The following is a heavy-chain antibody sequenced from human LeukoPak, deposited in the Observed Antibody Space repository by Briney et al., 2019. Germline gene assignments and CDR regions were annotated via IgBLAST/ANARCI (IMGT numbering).Heavy chain of an antibody. CDR2: INPSGGST. V-gene: IGHV1-46*01. CDR3: ARAVSGYDSYYMDV. J-gene: IGHJ6*03. D-gene: IGHD5-12*01. Sequence: ASVKLSCKASGYTFTSYHMHWVRQAPGQGLEWMGIINPSGGSTSYAQKFQGRVTMTRDMSTSTVYMELSSLRSEDTAVYYCARAVSGYDSYYMDVWDKGTTVTVSS. CDR1: GYTFTSYH.